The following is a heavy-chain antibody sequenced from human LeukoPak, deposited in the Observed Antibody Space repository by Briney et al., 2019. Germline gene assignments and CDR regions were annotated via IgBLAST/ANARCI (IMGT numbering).Heavy chain of an antibody. V-gene: IGHV4-59*12. D-gene: IGHD5-24*01. J-gene: IGHJ4*02. CDR1: GGSISSYY. Sequence: SETLSLTCTVSGGSISSYYWSWIRQPPGKGLEWIGYIYHSGSTYYNPSLKSRVTISVDRSKNQFSLKLSSVTAADTAVYYCARVVEMATIGSWGQGTLVTVSS. CDR3: ARVVEMATIGS. CDR2: IYHSGST.